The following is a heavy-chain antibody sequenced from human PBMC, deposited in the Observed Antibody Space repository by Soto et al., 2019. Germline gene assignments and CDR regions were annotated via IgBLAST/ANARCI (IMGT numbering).Heavy chain of an antibody. J-gene: IGHJ4*02. V-gene: IGHV1-58*01. CDR2: IVVGSGNT. Sequence: SVKVSCKASGFTFTSSAVQWVRQARGQRLEWIGWIVVGSGNTNYAQKFQERVTITRDMSTSTAYMELSSLRSEDTAVYYCAADYYGSGSSVIFDYWGQGTLVTVSS. CDR1: GFTFTSSA. D-gene: IGHD3-10*01. CDR3: AADYYGSGSSVIFDY.